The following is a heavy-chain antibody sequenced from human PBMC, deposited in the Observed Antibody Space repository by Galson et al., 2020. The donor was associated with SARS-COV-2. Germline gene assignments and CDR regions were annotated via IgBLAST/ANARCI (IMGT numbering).Heavy chain of an antibody. CDR1: GYTFIDYY. CDR2: INPNSGRT. CDR3: AQQVDIVATTYFRS. J-gene: IGHJ4*02. V-gene: IGHV1-2*02. Sequence: GESLKISCKASGYTFIDYYIYWVRQAPGQGLEWMGWINPNSGRTIYAQKFQGRVTMTRDTSISTAYIELSRLESDDTAVYYCAQQVDIVATTYFRSWGPGTLVTVPS. D-gene: IGHD5-12*01.